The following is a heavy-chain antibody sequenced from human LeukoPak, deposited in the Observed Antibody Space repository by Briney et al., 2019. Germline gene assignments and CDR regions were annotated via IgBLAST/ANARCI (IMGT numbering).Heavy chain of an antibody. V-gene: IGHV4-59*08. J-gene: IGHJ6*02. D-gene: IGHD5-12*01. CDR3: ARWRYYYYGMDV. CDR2: IYYSGST. Sequence: SETLSLTCTVAGGSISRYYWIWIRQPPRHALVWIGYIYYSGSTNYNPSLKSRVTISVDTSKNQFSLKLSSVTAADTAVYYCARWRYYYYGMDVWGQGTTVTVSS. CDR1: GGSISRYY.